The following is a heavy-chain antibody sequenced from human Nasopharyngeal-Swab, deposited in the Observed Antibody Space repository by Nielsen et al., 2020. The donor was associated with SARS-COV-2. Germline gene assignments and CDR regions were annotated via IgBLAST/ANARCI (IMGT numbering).Heavy chain of an antibody. J-gene: IGHJ2*01. Sequence: SETLSLTCTVPGGSISSDYWSWIRQPPGKGLEWIGEINHSGSTNYDPSLKSRVTISVDTSKNQFSLKLSSVTAADTAVYYCARGPSTWIQLWSNFQSLYWYFDLWGRGTLVTVSS. CDR1: GGSISSDY. CDR2: INHSGST. D-gene: IGHD5-18*01. CDR3: ARGPSTWIQLWSNFQSLYWYFDL. V-gene: IGHV4-34*01.